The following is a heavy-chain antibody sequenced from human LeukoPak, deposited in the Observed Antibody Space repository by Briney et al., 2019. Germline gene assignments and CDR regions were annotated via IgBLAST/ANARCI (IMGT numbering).Heavy chain of an antibody. D-gene: IGHD3-3*01. J-gene: IGHJ6*02. Sequence: GGSLRLSCAASGFTFSSSAMSWVRQAPGKGLEWVSAISNNGGYTYYADSVKGRFTISRDNAKNSLYLQMNSLRDEDTAVYYCARDKRFLEWLLPYYYYYGMDVWGQGTTVTVSS. CDR3: ARDKRFLEWLLPYYYYYGMDV. CDR2: ISNNGGYT. CDR1: GFTFSSSA. V-gene: IGHV3-23*01.